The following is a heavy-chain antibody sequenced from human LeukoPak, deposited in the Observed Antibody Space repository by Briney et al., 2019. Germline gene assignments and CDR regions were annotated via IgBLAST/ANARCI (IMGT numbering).Heavy chain of an antibody. CDR2: INTNTGNP. V-gene: IGHV7-4-1*02. J-gene: IGHJ6*02. CDR3: ARELTMPRGLYGMDV. CDR1: GYTFTSYA. D-gene: IGHD2/OR15-2a*01. Sequence: ASVKVSCKAYGYTFTSYAMNWVRQAPGQGLEWMGWINTNTGNPTYAQGFTGRFVFSLDTSVSTAYLQISSLKAEDTAVYYCARELTMPRGLYGMDVWGQGTTVTVSS.